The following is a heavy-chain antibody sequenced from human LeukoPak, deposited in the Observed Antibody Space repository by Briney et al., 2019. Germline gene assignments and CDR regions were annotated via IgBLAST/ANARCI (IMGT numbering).Heavy chain of an antibody. CDR1: GGSFSGYY. J-gene: IGHJ4*02. Sequence: PSETLSLTCAVYGGSFSGYYWSWLRHPPGKGLEWIGEINHSGSTNYNPSLKSRVTISVDTSKNQFSLKLSSVTAADTAVYYCAREWIAVAGKRTPIKTYYFDYWGQGTLITVSS. CDR2: INHSGST. CDR3: AREWIAVAGKRTPIKTYYFDY. V-gene: IGHV4-34*01. D-gene: IGHD6-19*01.